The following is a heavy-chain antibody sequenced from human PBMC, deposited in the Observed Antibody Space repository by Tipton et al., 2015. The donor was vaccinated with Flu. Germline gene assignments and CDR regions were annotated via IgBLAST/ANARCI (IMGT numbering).Heavy chain of an antibody. V-gene: IGHV3-23*01. CDR2: ISGSGGST. CDR3: AKDHYYHLRYFDWLLPGSGWFDP. J-gene: IGHJ5*02. D-gene: IGHD3-9*01. Sequence: SLKLSCAASGFTFSSYAMSWVRQAPGKGLEWVSAISGSGGSTYYADSVKGRFTISRDNSKNTLYLQMNSLRAEDTAVYYCAKDHYYHLRYFDWLLPGSGWFDPWGQGTLVTVSS. CDR1: GFTFSSYA.